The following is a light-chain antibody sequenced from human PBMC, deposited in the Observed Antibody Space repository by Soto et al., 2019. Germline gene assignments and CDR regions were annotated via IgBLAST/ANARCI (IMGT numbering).Light chain of an antibody. CDR2: GAS. J-gene: IGKJ1*01. Sequence: EIVMTQSPATLSVYKGERATLSCRASQSVSSNLAWYQQKPGQAPRLLIYGASTRATGIPARFSGSGSGTEFTLTISSLQSEDFAVYYCQQYNNWPRTFCQGTNVDIK. CDR3: QQYNNWPRT. CDR1: QSVSSN. V-gene: IGKV3-15*01.